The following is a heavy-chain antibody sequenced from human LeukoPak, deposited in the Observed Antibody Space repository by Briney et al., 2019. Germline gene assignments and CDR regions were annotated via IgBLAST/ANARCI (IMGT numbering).Heavy chain of an antibody. Sequence: GGSLRLSCAASGFTFSNHAMSWVRQTPGKGPEWVSSISGSGGSTYYADSVKGRFTISRDNSKNTLYLQMNSLRAEDTAVYYCAKSVLTADPWGQGTLVTVSS. CDR1: GFTFSNHA. J-gene: IGHJ5*02. V-gene: IGHV3-23*01. CDR2: ISGSGGST. CDR3: AKSVLTADP. D-gene: IGHD3-9*01.